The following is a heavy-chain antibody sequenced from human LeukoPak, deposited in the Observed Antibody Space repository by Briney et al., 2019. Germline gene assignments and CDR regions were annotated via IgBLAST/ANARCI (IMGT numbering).Heavy chain of an antibody. CDR1: GFIVSSNY. J-gene: IGHJ4*01. Sequence: GGSLRLSCAASGFIVSSNYMSWVRQAPGKGLEWVSTIYSGGSTYYADSVKGRFTISRDNSRNTLYLQMNSLRAEDTALYYCSRAATLAGPFDFWGQGTLVTVSA. CDR2: IYSGGST. D-gene: IGHD6-13*01. CDR3: SRAATLAGPFDF. V-gene: IGHV3-53*01.